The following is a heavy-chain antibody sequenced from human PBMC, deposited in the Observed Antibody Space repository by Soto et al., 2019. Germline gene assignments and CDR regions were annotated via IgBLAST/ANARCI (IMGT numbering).Heavy chain of an antibody. CDR2: ISYDGSNK. J-gene: IGHJ6*02. Sequence: VQLVESGGGVVQPGRSLRLSCAASGFTFSSYGMHWVRQAPGKGLEWVAVISYDGSNKYYADSVKGRFTISRDNSKNTLYLQMNSLRAEDTAVYYCAKDEGCSGGSCYYYYYGMDVWGQGTTVTVSS. CDR1: GFTFSSYG. V-gene: IGHV3-30*18. D-gene: IGHD2-15*01. CDR3: AKDEGCSGGSCYYYYYGMDV.